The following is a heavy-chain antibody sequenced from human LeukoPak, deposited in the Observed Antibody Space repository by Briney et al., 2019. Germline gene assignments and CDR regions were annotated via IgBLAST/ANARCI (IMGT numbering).Heavy chain of an antibody. CDR2: INPDGSRT. J-gene: IGHJ4*02. D-gene: IGHD2-2*01. CDR3: AYQLLPN. CDR1: GFTFSTYW. Sequence: PGGSLRPSCAASGFTFSTYWLHWVRQAPGKGLVWVSHINPDGSRTTYADSVEGRFTISRDNTKNTLYLQMNSLRVEDTAVYYCAYQLLPNWGQGTLVTVSS. V-gene: IGHV3-74*01.